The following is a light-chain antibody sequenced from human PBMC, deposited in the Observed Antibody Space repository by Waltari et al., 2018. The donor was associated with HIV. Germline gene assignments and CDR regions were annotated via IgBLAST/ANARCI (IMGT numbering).Light chain of an antibody. J-gene: IGLJ2*01. CDR3: TSYAGRDNLV. CDR1: SSDVGANDS. V-gene: IGLV2-8*01. Sequence: QSALTPPPSASGPPAQDVTISCTGTSSDVGANDSVPWYQQHPGKAPKVMIYEVSERPSGVPDQISGSKSGNTASLTVSGLQAEDEADYFCTSYAGRDNLVFGGGTKLTV. CDR2: EVS.